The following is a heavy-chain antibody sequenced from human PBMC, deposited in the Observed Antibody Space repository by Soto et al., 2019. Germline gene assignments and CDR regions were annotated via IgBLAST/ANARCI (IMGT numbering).Heavy chain of an antibody. Sequence: PSETLSLTCAVSGGSIGSGGYSWSWIRQPPGKGLEWIGYMYHSGSTYYNPSLKSRVTISIDRSKNQFSLKLSSVTAADTAVYYCARAPSTMVPYYFDYWGQGTLVTVSS. D-gene: IGHD3-10*01. CDR2: MYHSGST. CDR1: GGSIGSGGYS. V-gene: IGHV4-30-2*01. J-gene: IGHJ4*02. CDR3: ARAPSTMVPYYFDY.